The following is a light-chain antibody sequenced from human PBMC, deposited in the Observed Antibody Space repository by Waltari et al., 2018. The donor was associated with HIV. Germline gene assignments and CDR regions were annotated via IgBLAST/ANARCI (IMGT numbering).Light chain of an antibody. Sequence: QSALTQPASVSGSPGQSITISCTETSSDVGSSNLVSWYQHHPHKAPQVVIYEVTKRPSGVSNRFSGSKSGNTASLTISGLQAEDESDYYCCSYAGSRGVVFGGGTKLTVL. J-gene: IGLJ2*01. V-gene: IGLV2-23*02. CDR3: CSYAGSRGVV. CDR2: EVT. CDR1: SSDVGSSNL.